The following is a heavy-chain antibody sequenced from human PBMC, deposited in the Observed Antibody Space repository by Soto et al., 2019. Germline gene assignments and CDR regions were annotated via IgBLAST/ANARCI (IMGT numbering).Heavy chain of an antibody. Sequence: PGGSLRLSCAGPGFSFSNYGMHWVRQAPGEGLEWVSIVSYNGGDTYYADSVKGRFTISRDNSKDTVDLQMNGLRAEDTAVYYCARYIRGPTVYYFDFWGPGVLVTVSS. CDR3: ARYIRGPTVYYFDF. J-gene: IGHJ4*02. CDR1: GFSFSNYG. CDR2: VSYNGGDT. V-gene: IGHV3-30*03. D-gene: IGHD1-1*01.